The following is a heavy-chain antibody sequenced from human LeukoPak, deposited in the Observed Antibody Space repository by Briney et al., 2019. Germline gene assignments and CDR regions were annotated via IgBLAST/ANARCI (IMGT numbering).Heavy chain of an antibody. V-gene: IGHV3-20*04. CDR2: IYWDGGST. J-gene: IGHJ4*02. CDR1: GFTFDDYG. Sequence: PGGSLRLSCAASGFTFDDYGMSWVRQAPGKGLEWVSGIYWDGGSTAYADSVKGRFTISRDNAKNSLYLQMNSLRAEDTAVYYCARDTTVTGYFDYWGQGTLVTVSS. CDR3: ARDTTVTGYFDY. D-gene: IGHD4-17*01.